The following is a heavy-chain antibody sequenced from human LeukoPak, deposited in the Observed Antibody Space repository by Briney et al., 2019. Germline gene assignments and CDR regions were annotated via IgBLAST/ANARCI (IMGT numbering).Heavy chain of an antibody. V-gene: IGHV3-73*01. J-gene: IGHJ4*02. CDR2: IRSKANSYAT. CDR1: GFTFSGSA. Sequence: GGSLRLSCAASGFTFSGSAMHWVRQASGKGLEWVGRIRSKANSYATAYAASVKGRFTISRDDSKNTAYLQMNSLKTEDTAVYYCARVSSSWSHIGDYWGQGTLVTVSS. CDR3: ARVSSSWSHIGDY. D-gene: IGHD6-13*01.